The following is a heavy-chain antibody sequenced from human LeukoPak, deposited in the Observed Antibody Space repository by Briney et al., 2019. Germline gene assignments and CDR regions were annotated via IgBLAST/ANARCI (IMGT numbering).Heavy chain of an antibody. J-gene: IGHJ4*02. V-gene: IGHV3-30-3*01. Sequence: GGSLRLSCAASGFTFSSYAMHWVRQAPGKGLEWVAVISYDGSNKYYADSVKGRFTISRDNSKNTLYLQMNSLRAEDTAVYYCAKDQGPYCSSTSCYEDYWGQGTLVTVSS. D-gene: IGHD2-2*01. CDR1: GFTFSSYA. CDR2: ISYDGSNK. CDR3: AKDQGPYCSSTSCYEDY.